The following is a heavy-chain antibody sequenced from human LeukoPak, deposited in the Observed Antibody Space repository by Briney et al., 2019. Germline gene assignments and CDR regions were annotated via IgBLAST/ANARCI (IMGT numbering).Heavy chain of an antibody. CDR3: ARGHFVYDSSGYNDY. V-gene: IGHV4-31*03. CDR1: GGSISSGGYY. Sequence: SETLSLTCTVSGGSISSGGYYWSWIRQHPGKGLEWIGYIYYSGSTYYNPSLKSRVTISVDTSKNQFSLKLSSATAADTAVYYCARGHFVYDSSGYNDYWGQGTLVTVSS. J-gene: IGHJ4*02. CDR2: IYYSGST. D-gene: IGHD3-22*01.